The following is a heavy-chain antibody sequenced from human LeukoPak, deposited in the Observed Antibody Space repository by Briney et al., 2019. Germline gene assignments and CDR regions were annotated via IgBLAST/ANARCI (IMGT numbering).Heavy chain of an antibody. CDR1: GDCVSSNSAA. CDR3: AREYYYGSGTYYPSLDY. V-gene: IGHV6-1*01. CDR2: TYYRSNWYN. J-gene: IGHJ4*02. Sequence: SQTLSLTCAISGDCVSSNSAAWKWIRQSPSRGLEWLGRTYYRSNWYNDYAESLKGRITINPDTSKNQFSLQLNSVTPEDTGIYYCAREYYYGSGTYYPSLDYWGQGTLDTVSS. D-gene: IGHD3-10*01.